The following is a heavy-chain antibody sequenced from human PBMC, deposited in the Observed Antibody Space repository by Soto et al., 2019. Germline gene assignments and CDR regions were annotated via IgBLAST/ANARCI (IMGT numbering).Heavy chain of an antibody. CDR2: IWYDGSNK. CDR3: ARLRSEDSSSSLLPDY. J-gene: IGHJ4*02. D-gene: IGHD6-6*01. Sequence: QVQLVESGGGVVQPGRSLRLSCAASGFTFSSYGMHWVRQAPGKGLEWVAVIWYDGSNKYYADSVKGRFTISRDNSKNTLYLQMNSLRAEDTAVYYCARLRSEDSSSSLLPDYWGQGTLVTVSS. V-gene: IGHV3-33*01. CDR1: GFTFSSYG.